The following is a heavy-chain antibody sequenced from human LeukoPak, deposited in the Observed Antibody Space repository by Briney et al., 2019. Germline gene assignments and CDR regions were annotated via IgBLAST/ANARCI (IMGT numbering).Heavy chain of an antibody. CDR2: IYSGGTT. V-gene: IGHV3-53*01. J-gene: IGHJ5*02. Sequence: GGSLRLSCAASGFIVSSNYMSWVRQAPGKGLEWVSVIYSGGTTYYEDSVKGRFTISRDNAKNSLYLQMNSLRAEDTAVYYCARDTGGSFWFDPWGQGTLVTVSS. CDR1: GFIVSSNY. D-gene: IGHD2-15*01. CDR3: ARDTGGSFWFDP.